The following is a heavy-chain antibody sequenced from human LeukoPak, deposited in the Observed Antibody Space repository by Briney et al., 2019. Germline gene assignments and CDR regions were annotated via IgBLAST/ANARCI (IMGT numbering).Heavy chain of an antibody. Sequence: GGSLRLSCAASGFTVSSNYMSWVRHTPGKGVEWVGRIISITGSGTTDYSPPVKGRFTISIDDSKNTLYLQMSSLTTGDTAVYYCASHSNVWLFGNWGQGTLVTVSS. D-gene: IGHD6-19*01. CDR3: ASHSNVWLFGN. V-gene: IGHV3-15*01. CDR2: IISITGSGTT. J-gene: IGHJ4*02. CDR1: GFTVSSNY.